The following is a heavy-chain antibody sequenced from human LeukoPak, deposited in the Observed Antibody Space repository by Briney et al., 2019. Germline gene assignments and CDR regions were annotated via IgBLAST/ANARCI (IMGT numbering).Heavy chain of an antibody. D-gene: IGHD3-16*01. V-gene: IGHV5-51*01. J-gene: IGHJ4*02. CDR2: IYPADSDT. CDR1: GFSFTSYW. Sequence: GESLKISCKGSGFSFTSYWIGWVRQMPGKGLEYMGIIYPADSDTRYSPSFQGQVTISADKSISTAYLQWSSLKASDTAMYYCARPGQLGEYTPYYFDFWGQGTLDTVSS. CDR3: ARPGQLGEYTPYYFDF.